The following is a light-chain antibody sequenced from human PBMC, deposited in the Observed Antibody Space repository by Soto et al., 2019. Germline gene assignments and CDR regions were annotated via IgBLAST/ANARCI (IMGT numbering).Light chain of an antibody. J-gene: IGKJ1*01. V-gene: IGKV1-5*03. CDR3: QHYNSYSEA. CDR1: QTISSW. Sequence: DIQMTQSPSTLSGSVGDRVSITCRASQTISSWLAWYQQKPGKAPKLLIYKASTLKSGVPSRFSGSGSGTEFTHTISSLQPDDFAPYYCQHYNSYSEAFGHVTKVEFK. CDR2: KAS.